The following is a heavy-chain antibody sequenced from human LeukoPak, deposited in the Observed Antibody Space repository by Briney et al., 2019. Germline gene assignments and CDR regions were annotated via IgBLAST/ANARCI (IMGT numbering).Heavy chain of an antibody. CDR3: ARVKIDYYDSSGYEDSFDY. J-gene: IGHJ4*02. CDR1: GFSFSSFS. D-gene: IGHD3-22*01. Sequence: GGSLRLSCAASGFSFSSFSMNWVRQAPGKGLEWVSYTSGGSSFTYYVDSVKGRFTISRDNAKNSLYLQMNSLRAEDTAVYYCARVKIDYYDSSGYEDSFDYWGQGTLVTVSS. CDR2: TSGGSSFT. V-gene: IGHV3-21*01.